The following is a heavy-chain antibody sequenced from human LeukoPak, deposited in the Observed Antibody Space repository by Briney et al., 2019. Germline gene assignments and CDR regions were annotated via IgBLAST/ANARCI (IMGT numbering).Heavy chain of an antibody. D-gene: IGHD3-10*01. CDR3: AKPRPGNYPQPNDY. CDR1: GFTFSSYW. CDR2: IQHDGRNK. V-gene: IGHV3-30*02. J-gene: IGHJ4*02. Sequence: GGSLRLSCAASGFTFSSYWMSWVRQAPGKGLEWVAYIQHDGRNKYYADSVKGRFTISRDKSNDTLYLQMNSLRAEDTAVYYCAKPRPGNYPQPNDYWGQGTLVTVSS.